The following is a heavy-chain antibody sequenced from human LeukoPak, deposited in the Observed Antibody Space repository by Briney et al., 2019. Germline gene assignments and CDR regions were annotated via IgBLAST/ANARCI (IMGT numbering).Heavy chain of an antibody. CDR3: AVTMVRGGPTYYYYYGMDV. Sequence: PGGSQRLSCAASGFTFSSYGMHWVRQAPGKGLEWVASIRYDGSNKYYADSVKGRFTISRDNSKNTLYLQMNSLRAEDTAVYYCAVTMVRGGPTYYYYYGMDVWGQGITVTVSS. D-gene: IGHD3-10*01. CDR2: IRYDGSNK. V-gene: IGHV3-30*02. CDR1: GFTFSSYG. J-gene: IGHJ6*02.